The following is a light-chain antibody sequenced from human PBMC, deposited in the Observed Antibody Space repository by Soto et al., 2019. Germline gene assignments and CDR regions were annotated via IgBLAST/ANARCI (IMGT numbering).Light chain of an antibody. J-gene: IGKJ1*01. CDR2: KAS. Sequence: DIQMTQSPSTLSASVGDRGTITCRARQNISSWLAWYQQKPGKAPKLLIYKASSLESGVPSRFSGSGSGTEFTLTIISLQPDDFATYYCQQYNSYSRPFGQGTKVDSK. V-gene: IGKV1-5*03. CDR3: QQYNSYSRP. CDR1: QNISSW.